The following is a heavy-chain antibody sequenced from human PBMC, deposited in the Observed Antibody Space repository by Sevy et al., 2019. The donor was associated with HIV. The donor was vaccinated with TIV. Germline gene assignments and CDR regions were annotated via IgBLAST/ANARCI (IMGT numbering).Heavy chain of an antibody. CDR2: IYPGDSDT. Sequence: GESLKISCKGSGYSFTSYWIAWVRQMPGKGLEWMGIIYPGDSDTRYSPSFQGQVSISADNSINTAYLQWSSLKASDSAIYYCARHLFYYSDSAFDYWGQGTLVTVSS. CDR1: GYSFTSYW. D-gene: IGHD1-26*01. V-gene: IGHV5-51*01. J-gene: IGHJ4*02. CDR3: ARHLFYYSDSAFDY.